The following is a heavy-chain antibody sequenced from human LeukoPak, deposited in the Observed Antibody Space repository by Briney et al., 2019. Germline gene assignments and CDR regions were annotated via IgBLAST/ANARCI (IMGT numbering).Heavy chain of an antibody. J-gene: IGHJ4*02. D-gene: IGHD4-23*01. CDR3: ARDYGGHAIFDY. Sequence: PSETLSLTCVVSGYSISSGYFWGWIRQPPGKGLEWIATIYHSGSTFYNPSLKSRVTISVDTAKNHFSLKLSSVTAEDTAVYYCARDYGGHAIFDYWGQGTLVTVSS. V-gene: IGHV4-38-2*01. CDR2: IYHSGST. CDR1: GYSISSGYF.